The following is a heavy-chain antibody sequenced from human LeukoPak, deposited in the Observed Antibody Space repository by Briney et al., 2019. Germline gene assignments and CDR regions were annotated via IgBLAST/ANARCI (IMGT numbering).Heavy chain of an antibody. Sequence: ASVKVSCKASGYTFTSYDINWVRQATGQGLEWMGWMNPNSGNTGYAQKFQGRVTMTRNTSISTAYMELSSLRSEDTAVYYCARNRALLWFGDRRDAFDIWGQGTKVTVSS. CDR1: GYTFTSYD. CDR3: ARNRALLWFGDRRDAFDI. V-gene: IGHV1-8*01. J-gene: IGHJ3*02. D-gene: IGHD3-10*01. CDR2: MNPNSGNT.